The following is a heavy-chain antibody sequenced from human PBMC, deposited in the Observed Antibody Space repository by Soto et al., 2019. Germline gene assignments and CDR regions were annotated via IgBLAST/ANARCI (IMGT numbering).Heavy chain of an antibody. Sequence: GGSLRLSCAASGFTFSSYAMSWARQAPGKGLEWVSAISGSGGSTYYADSVKGRFTISRDNSKNTLYLQMNSLRAEDTAVYYRAKEGPKYSSSGPVDYWGQGTLVTVSS. CDR3: AKEGPKYSSSGPVDY. D-gene: IGHD6-6*01. V-gene: IGHV3-23*01. CDR1: GFTFSSYA. J-gene: IGHJ4*02. CDR2: ISGSGGST.